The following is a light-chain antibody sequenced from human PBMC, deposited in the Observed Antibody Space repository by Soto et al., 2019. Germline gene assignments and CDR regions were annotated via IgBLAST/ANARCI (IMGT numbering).Light chain of an antibody. J-gene: IGLJ2*01. Sequence: QSVLTQPPSASGSPRQSVTISCTGTASDVGGYNYVSWYQQHPAKAPKLMVYEVSQRPSGVPDRYSGSKSGNTASLTASGIQAEDEADYHCSSYAGRHPVFGGGTKLTVL. CDR2: EVS. V-gene: IGLV2-8*01. CDR1: ASDVGGYNY. CDR3: SSYAGRHPV.